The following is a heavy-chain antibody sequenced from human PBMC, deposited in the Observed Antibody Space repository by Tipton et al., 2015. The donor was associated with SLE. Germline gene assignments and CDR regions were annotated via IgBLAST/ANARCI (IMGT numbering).Heavy chain of an antibody. J-gene: IGHJ6*02. Sequence: TLSLTCTVSGDSMSGFSWRWVRQPPGKGLEWIAYVYYSGRTNYNAYLKSRLTISLDRSKNQFSLRVNSVTAADTAVYFCARHGVAYSSPVQGFDVWGQGTTVTVAS. D-gene: IGHD3-16*01. V-gene: IGHV4-59*08. CDR1: GDSMSGFS. CDR2: VYYSGRT. CDR3: ARHGVAYSSPVQGFDV.